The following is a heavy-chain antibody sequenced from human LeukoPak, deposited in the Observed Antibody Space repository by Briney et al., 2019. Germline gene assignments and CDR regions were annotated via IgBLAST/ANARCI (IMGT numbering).Heavy chain of an antibody. CDR3: ARSIAAAGNGGY. Sequence: GASVKVSCKASGYTFNSYDINWVRQATGQGLEWMGWMNPNSGNTGYAQKFQGRVTITRNTSISTAYMELSSLRSDDTAVYYCARSIAAAGNGGYWGQGTLVTVSS. D-gene: IGHD6-13*01. CDR1: GYTFNSYD. CDR2: MNPNSGNT. V-gene: IGHV1-8*02. J-gene: IGHJ4*02.